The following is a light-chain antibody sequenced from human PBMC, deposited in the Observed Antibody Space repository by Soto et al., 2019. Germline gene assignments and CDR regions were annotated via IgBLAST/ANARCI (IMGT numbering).Light chain of an antibody. Sequence: EIVLTQSPATLSLSPGERATLSCRASQSVSSYLALYQQKPGPAPRLLIYDASNRATGIPARFSGSGSGTYLTFSISSLDPEDFAVYYCQQRSSFGQGTKLEI. V-gene: IGKV3-11*01. CDR1: QSVSSY. J-gene: IGKJ2*03. CDR2: DAS. CDR3: QQRSS.